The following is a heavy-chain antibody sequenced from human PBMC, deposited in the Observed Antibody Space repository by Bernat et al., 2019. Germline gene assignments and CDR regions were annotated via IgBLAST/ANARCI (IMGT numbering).Heavy chain of an antibody. J-gene: IGHJ6*02. V-gene: IGHV3-30-3*01. CDR2: ISYDGSNK. CDR1: GFTFSSYA. Sequence: QVQLVESGGGVVQPGRSLRLSCAASGFTFSSYAMHWVRQAPGKGLEWVAVISYDGSNKYYADSVKGRFTISRDNSKNTLYLQMNSLRAEDTAVYYCASDYYDSSGYYWGYYYYGMDVWGQGTTVTVSS. D-gene: IGHD3-22*01. CDR3: ASDYYDSSGYYWGYYYYGMDV.